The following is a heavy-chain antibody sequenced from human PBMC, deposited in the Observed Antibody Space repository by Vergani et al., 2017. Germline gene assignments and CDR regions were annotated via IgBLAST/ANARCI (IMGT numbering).Heavy chain of an antibody. CDR2: ISYDGSNQ. D-gene: IGHD4-17*01. CDR1: GFTFSSYA. Sequence: QVQLVESGGGVVQPGRSLRLSCAASGFTFSSYAMHWVRQAPGKGLEWVAVISYDGSNQYYADSVKGRFTISRDNSKNTLYLQMNSLRAEDTAVYYCARGASGDYVSSFDYWGQGSLLTVSS. J-gene: IGHJ4*02. V-gene: IGHV3-30-3*01. CDR3: ARGASGDYVSSFDY.